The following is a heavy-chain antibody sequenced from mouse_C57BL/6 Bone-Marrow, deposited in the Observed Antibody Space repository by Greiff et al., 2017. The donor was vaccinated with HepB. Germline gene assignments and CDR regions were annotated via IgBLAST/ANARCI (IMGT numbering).Heavy chain of an antibody. CDR1: GFTIKNTY. V-gene: IGHV14-3*01. Sequence: EVQLQQSVAELVRPGASVKLSCTASGFTIKNTYMHWVKQRPEQGLEWIGRIDPANGNTKYATKFQGKATITADTSSNTAYLQLSSLTSEDTAIYYCARGAYCSPSFAYWGRGTRVTVSA. D-gene: IGHD2-12*01. CDR3: ARGAYCSPSFAY. CDR2: IDPANGNT. J-gene: IGHJ3*01.